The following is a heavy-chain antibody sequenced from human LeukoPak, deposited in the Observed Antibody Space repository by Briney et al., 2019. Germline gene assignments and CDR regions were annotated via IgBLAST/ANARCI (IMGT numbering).Heavy chain of an antibody. V-gene: IGHV3-21*04. Sequence: PGGSLRLSCAASGFTFSNYNMNWVRQAPGKGLEWVSSISSSSSYIYYADSVKGRFTISRDNSKNTLYLQMNSLRAEDTAIYYCAKIAETSGSYGQGYDYWGQGTLVTVSS. D-gene: IGHD1-26*01. J-gene: IGHJ4*02. CDR3: AKIAETSGSYGQGYDY. CDR1: GFTFSNYN. CDR2: ISSSSSYI.